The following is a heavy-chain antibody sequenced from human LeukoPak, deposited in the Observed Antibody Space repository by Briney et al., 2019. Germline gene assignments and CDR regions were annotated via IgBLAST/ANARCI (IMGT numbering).Heavy chain of an antibody. CDR3: AKDYYGSGSYYTQGHDY. J-gene: IGHJ4*02. D-gene: IGHD3-10*01. V-gene: IGHV3-23*01. CDR1: GFTFSSYA. CDR2: ISGSGGST. Sequence: GSLRLSCAASGFTFSSYAMSWVRQAPGKGLEWVSAISGSGGSTYYADSVKGRFTISRDKSKNTLYLQMNSLRAEDTAVYYCAKDYYGSGSYYTQGHDYWGQGTLVTVSS.